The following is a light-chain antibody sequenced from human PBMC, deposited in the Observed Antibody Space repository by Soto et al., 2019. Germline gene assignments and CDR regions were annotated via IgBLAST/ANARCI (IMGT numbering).Light chain of an antibody. CDR2: GNN. CDR1: TSHIGGNT. J-gene: IGLJ1*01. V-gene: IGLV1-44*01. CDR3: AAWDDSLNGSYV. Sequence: QSVLTQPPSASGTPGQRVTSSCSGSTSHIGGNTVDWYQQLPGTAPKLLIYGNNQRPSGVPDRFSGSKSGTSASLAISGLQSDDEADYYCAAWDDSLNGSYVFGTGTKVTVL.